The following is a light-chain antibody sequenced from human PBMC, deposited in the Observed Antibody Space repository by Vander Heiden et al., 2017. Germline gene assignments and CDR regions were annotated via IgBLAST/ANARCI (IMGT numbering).Light chain of an antibody. CDR2: VHSDGSH. Sequence: QLVVTQSPSVSASLGPSVKLTCTLDSGHSSYAIAWHQQHPEKGPRFLMRVHSDGSHTKGDGIPDRFSGSSSGAERYLTISSLQSEDEADYYCQTWGSGIQVFGTATKITV. CDR1: SGHSSYA. J-gene: IGLJ1*01. V-gene: IGLV4-69*01. CDR3: QTWGSGIQV.